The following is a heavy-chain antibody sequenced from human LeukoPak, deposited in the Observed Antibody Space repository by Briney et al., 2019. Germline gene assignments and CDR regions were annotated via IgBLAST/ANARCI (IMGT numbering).Heavy chain of an antibody. D-gene: IGHD3-3*01. CDR1: GFSFSDYG. J-gene: IGHJ6*03. V-gene: IGHV3-30*02. CDR3: AKRVVIRSTDYFYYYIYV. Sequence: GGSLRLSCEASGFSFSDYGMHWVRQAPGKGLEWVAFIRYNGDNKYYADSVKGRFTVSRDNSQSTLYLQMNSLRVEDTAVYYCAKRVVIRSTDYFYYYIYVWGKGTTVTVSS. CDR2: IRYNGDNK.